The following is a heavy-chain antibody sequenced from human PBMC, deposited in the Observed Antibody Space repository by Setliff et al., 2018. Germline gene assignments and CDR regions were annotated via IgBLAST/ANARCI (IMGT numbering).Heavy chain of an antibody. CDR2: IYPHDSDT. V-gene: IGHV5-51*01. J-gene: IGHJ1*01. D-gene: IGHD5-12*01. CDR1: GYDFNTYW. CDR3: ARGRGGYNREYFQY. Sequence: PGESLKISCTTSGYDFNTYWIGWVRQVPGRGLEWVGIIYPHDSDTKYSPSFQGHVTISADRALSTVNLRWGSLKSSDTAMYYCARGRGGYNREYFQYWGQGTMVTVSS.